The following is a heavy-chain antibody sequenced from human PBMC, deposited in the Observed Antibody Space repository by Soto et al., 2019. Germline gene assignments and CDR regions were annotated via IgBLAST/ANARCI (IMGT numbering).Heavy chain of an antibody. CDR2: ISTYNGNT. V-gene: IGHV1-18*04. CDR1: GYTFTSYG. Sequence: HVQLVQSGAEVKKPGASVTVSCKASGYTFTSYGISWVRQAPGQGLEWMGWISTYNGNTNYAQKLQGRVTMTTDTSTSTAYMEVRSLRSDDTAVYYGARDPPRRYSYGQGLDYWGQGTLVTVSS. D-gene: IGHD5-18*01. CDR3: ARDPPRRYSYGQGLDY. J-gene: IGHJ4*02.